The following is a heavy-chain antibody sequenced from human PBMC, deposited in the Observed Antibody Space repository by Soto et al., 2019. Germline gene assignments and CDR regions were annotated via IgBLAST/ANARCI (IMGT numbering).Heavy chain of an antibody. CDR3: ARSPVLVATIGYFDY. Sequence: GGSLRLSCVASGLTFSSYSMNWVRQAPGKGLEWVSYISSSSSIIYYADSVKGRFTISRDNAKNSLYLQMNSLRAEDTAVYYCARSPVLVATIGYFDYWGQGTLVTVSS. V-gene: IGHV3-48*01. CDR2: ISSSSSII. CDR1: GLTFSSYS. D-gene: IGHD5-12*01. J-gene: IGHJ4*02.